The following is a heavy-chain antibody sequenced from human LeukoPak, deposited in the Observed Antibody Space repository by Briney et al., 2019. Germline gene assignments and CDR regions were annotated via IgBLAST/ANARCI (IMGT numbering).Heavy chain of an antibody. V-gene: IGHV3-21*06. J-gene: IGHJ4*02. Sequence: GGSLRLSCAASGFTFSSYSMNWVRQAPGKGLEWLSYISGRGNYVDYAESLKGRITISRDNAKNSLYLQMNSLRAEDTAVYYCARSGIGATEIDYWGQGTLVTVSS. CDR1: GFTFSSYS. D-gene: IGHD6-13*01. CDR2: ISGRGNYV. CDR3: ARSGIGATEIDY.